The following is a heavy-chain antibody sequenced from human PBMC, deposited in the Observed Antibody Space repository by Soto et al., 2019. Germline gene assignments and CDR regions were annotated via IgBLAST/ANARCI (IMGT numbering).Heavy chain of an antibody. D-gene: IGHD5-18*01. Sequence: SLRLSCAASGFTFSSYSMNWVRQAPGKGLEWVSSISSSSSYIYYADSVKGRFTISRDNAKNSLYLQMNSLRAEDTAVYYCAGGGYSYRDALDIWGQGTMVTVSS. J-gene: IGHJ3*02. V-gene: IGHV3-21*01. CDR3: AGGGYSYRDALDI. CDR1: GFTFSSYS. CDR2: ISSSSSYI.